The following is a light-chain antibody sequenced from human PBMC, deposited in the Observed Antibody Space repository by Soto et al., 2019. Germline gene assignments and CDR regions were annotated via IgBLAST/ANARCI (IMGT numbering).Light chain of an antibody. Sequence: QCVLTQPPSVSGAPGQRVTISCTGNNSNIGAGYDVHWYQQLPGTAPKLLIYGNSNRPSGVPDRFSGSKSDTSASLAITGLQAEDEADYYCQSYDSSLRGVVFGGGTKLTVL. CDR1: NSNIGAGYD. J-gene: IGLJ2*01. V-gene: IGLV1-40*01. CDR3: QSYDSSLRGVV. CDR2: GNS.